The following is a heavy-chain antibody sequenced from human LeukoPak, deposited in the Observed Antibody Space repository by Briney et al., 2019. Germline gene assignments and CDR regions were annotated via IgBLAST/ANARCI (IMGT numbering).Heavy chain of an antibody. CDR2: IKQDGNEK. D-gene: IGHD4-17*01. V-gene: IGHV3-7*03. Sequence: GGSLRLSCAASGFTYSNYWMSWVRQAPGKGLEWMANIKQDGNEKYYVDSVKGRFTISRDNAKNSLYLQMNSLRAEDTAVYYCAREPDYGDHWYFDLWGRGTLVSVSS. CDR1: GFTYSNYW. J-gene: IGHJ2*01. CDR3: AREPDYGDHWYFDL.